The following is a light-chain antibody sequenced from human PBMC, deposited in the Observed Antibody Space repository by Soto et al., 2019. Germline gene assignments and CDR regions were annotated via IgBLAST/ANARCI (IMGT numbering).Light chain of an antibody. CDR2: KAS. CDR1: QTSSSW. CDR3: QHYNSYSEA. Sequence: DIQMTQSPSTLSGSVGDRVTITCRASQTSSSWLAWYQHKPGKAPKLLIYKASTLKSGVPSRFSGSGSGTEFTLTISSLQPDDFATYYCQHYNSYSEAFGQGTKVELK. V-gene: IGKV1-5*03. J-gene: IGKJ1*01.